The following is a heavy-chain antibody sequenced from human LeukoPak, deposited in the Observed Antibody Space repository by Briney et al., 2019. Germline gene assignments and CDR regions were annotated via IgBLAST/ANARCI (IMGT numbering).Heavy chain of an antibody. J-gene: IGHJ6*02. Sequence: GASVKVPCKASGYTFTGYYMHWVRQAPGQGLEWMGWINPNSGGTNYAQKFQGRVTMTRDTSISTAYMELSRLRSDDTAVYYCARIEYQLLWPLHYYYGMDVWGQGTTVTVSS. D-gene: IGHD2-2*01. CDR2: INPNSGGT. CDR1: GYTFTGYY. V-gene: IGHV1-2*02. CDR3: ARIEYQLLWPLHYYYGMDV.